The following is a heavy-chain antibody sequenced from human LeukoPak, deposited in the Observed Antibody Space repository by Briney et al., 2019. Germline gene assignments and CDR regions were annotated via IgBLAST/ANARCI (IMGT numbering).Heavy chain of an antibody. CDR2: ISAYNGNT. J-gene: IGHJ4*02. V-gene: IGHV1-18*01. Sequence: ASVKVSCKASGGTFSSYAISWVRQAPGQGLEWMGWISAYNGNTNYAQKLQGRVTMTTDTSTRTAYMELRSLRSDDTAVYYCARGRYYYDSSASYFDYWGQGTLVTVSS. CDR1: GGTFSSYA. D-gene: IGHD3-22*01. CDR3: ARGRYYYDSSASYFDY.